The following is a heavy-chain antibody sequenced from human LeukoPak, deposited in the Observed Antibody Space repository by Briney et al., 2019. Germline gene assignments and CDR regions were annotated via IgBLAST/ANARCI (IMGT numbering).Heavy chain of an antibody. D-gene: IGHD6-13*01. V-gene: IGHV3-53*01. CDR3: ARAPPSSSWYGSYYMDV. J-gene: IGHJ6*03. Sequence: AGGSLRLSCAASGFTVSSNYMSWVRQAPGKGLEWVSVIYSGGSTYYADSVKGRFTISRDNSKNTLYLQMNSLRAEDTAVYYCARAPPSSSWYGSYYMDVWGKGTTVTVSS. CDR2: IYSGGST. CDR1: GFTVSSNY.